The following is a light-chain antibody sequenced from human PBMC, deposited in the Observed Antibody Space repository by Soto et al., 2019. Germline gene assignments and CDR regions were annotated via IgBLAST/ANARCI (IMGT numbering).Light chain of an antibody. CDR1: SSYVGGYNY. J-gene: IGLJ2*01. CDR2: EVS. CDR3: SSYAGSNNLV. Sequence: QSALTQPPSASGSPGQSVTISCTGTSSYVGGYNYVSWYQQHPGKAPKLMIYEVSKRPSGVPDRFSGSKSGHTASLTVSGLQAEDEADYYCSSYAGSNNLVFGGGTKLTVL. V-gene: IGLV2-8*01.